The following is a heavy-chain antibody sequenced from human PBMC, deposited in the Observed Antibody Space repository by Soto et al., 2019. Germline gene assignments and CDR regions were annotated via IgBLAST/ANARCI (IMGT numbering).Heavy chain of an antibody. Sequence: GGSLRLSCAASGFTVSSNYMSWVRQAPGKGLEWVSVIYSGGSTYYADSVKGRFTISRDNSKNTLYLQMNSLRAEDTAVYYCARDSCSGGSCYPALWGQGTLVTVSS. D-gene: IGHD2-15*01. CDR1: GFTVSSNY. V-gene: IGHV3-66*01. CDR2: IYSGGST. CDR3: ARDSCSGGSCYPAL. J-gene: IGHJ4*02.